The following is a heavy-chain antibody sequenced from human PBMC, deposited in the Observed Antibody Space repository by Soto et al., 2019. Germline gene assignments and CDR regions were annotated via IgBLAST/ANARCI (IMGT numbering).Heavy chain of an antibody. D-gene: IGHD4-17*01. Sequence: GGSLRLSCAASGFTFSSYAMSWVRQAPGKGLEWVPAISGSGGSTYYADSVKGRFTISRDNSKNTLYLQMNSLRAEDTAVYYCAKMAPYDYGAPRSFDYWGQGTQVTVSS. CDR1: GFTFSSYA. V-gene: IGHV3-23*01. CDR3: AKMAPYDYGAPRSFDY. CDR2: ISGSGGST. J-gene: IGHJ4*02.